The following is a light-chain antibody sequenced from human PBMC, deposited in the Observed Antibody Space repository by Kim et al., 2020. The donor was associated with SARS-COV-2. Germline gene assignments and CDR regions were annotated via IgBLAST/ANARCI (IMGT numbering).Light chain of an antibody. Sequence: PGQRVTISCTGSSSNIGAGYDVHWYQQLPGTAPKLLIYGNSNRPSGVPDRFSGSKSGTSASLVITGLQAEDEADYYCQSYDSSLRVFGGGTQLTVL. CDR1: SSNIGAGYD. V-gene: IGLV1-40*01. CDR3: QSYDSSLRV. CDR2: GNS. J-gene: IGLJ2*01.